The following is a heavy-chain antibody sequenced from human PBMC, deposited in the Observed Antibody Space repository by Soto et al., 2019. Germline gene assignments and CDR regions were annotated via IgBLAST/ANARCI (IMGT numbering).Heavy chain of an antibody. D-gene: IGHD3-10*01. V-gene: IGHV4-4*07. CDR2: IYTSGST. J-gene: IGHJ3*02. CDR1: GGSISSYY. CDR3: ARDRITLANDAFDI. Sequence: SETLSLTCTVSGGSISSYYWSWIRQPAGKGLKWIGRIYTSGSTNYNPSLKSRVTMSVDTSENQFSLNLSSVTAAADTAVYYCARDRITLANDAFDIWGQGTMVTVSS.